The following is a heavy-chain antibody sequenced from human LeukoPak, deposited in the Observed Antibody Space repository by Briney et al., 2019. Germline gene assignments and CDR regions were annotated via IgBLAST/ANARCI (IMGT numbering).Heavy chain of an antibody. V-gene: IGHV3-30*18. J-gene: IGHJ4*02. Sequence: PGRSLRLSCAASGFTFSSYGMHWVRQAPGKGLEWVAVISYDGSNKYCADSVKGRFTISRDNSKNTLYLQMNSLRAEDTAVYYCAKDAIGNYYDSSGLDWGQGTLVTVSS. D-gene: IGHD3-22*01. CDR1: GFTFSSYG. CDR2: ISYDGSNK. CDR3: AKDAIGNYYDSSGLD.